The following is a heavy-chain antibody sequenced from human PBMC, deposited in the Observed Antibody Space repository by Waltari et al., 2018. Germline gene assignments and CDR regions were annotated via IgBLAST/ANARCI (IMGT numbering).Heavy chain of an antibody. D-gene: IGHD2-2*01. CDR1: GGTFGRLA. CDR3: ATDTSPPY. Sequence: QVQLGQSGAEVKKPGSSVKVSCTASGGTFGRLAISWVRQAAGEGLEWMGGIIPKIGASNYAQKFQGRVTITADDSTSIAYMEMSSLSFEDTAMYFCATDTSPPYWGQGTLVIVSS. J-gene: IGHJ4*02. CDR2: IIPKIGAS. V-gene: IGHV1-69*01.